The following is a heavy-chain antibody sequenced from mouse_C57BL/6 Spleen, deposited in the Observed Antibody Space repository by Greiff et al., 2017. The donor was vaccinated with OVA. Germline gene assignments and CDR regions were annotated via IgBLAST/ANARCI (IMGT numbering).Heavy chain of an antibody. J-gene: IGHJ1*03. CDR2: FYSGSGSI. Sequence: QVQPQQSGAELVKPGASVKLFCKASGYTFTEYTIHWVKQRSGQGLEWIGWFYSGSGSIKYNEKFKDTATLTADKSSSTVYMEISRLTSENSAVYFCARHEEGGSYVWYFDVWGTGTTVTVSS. D-gene: IGHD1-1*02. V-gene: IGHV1-62-2*01. CDR3: ARHEEGGSYVWYFDV. CDR1: GYTFTEYT.